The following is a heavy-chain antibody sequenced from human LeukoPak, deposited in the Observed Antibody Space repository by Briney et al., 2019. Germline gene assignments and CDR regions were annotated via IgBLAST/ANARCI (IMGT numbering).Heavy chain of an antibody. CDR1: GGTFRSHI. CDR2: ITPIIDSA. V-gene: IGHV1-69*08. Sequence: SVKVSCKTFGGTFRSHIFSWVRQAPGQGLEWMGKITPIIDSAKYSQKFRDRLTITGDSSTGTAYMELSSLTPEDTALYYCTRVNLRGSQYNWFAPWGQGTMVIASS. J-gene: IGHJ5*02. D-gene: IGHD1-26*01. CDR3: TRVNLRGSQYNWFAP.